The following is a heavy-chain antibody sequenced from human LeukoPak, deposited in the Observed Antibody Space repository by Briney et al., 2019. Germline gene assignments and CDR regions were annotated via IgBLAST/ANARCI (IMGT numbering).Heavy chain of an antibody. CDR3: AREKVVIAATHYYGMDV. V-gene: IGHV6-1*01. Sequence: SQTLSLTFAISGDRVSTNNAAWSWLRQSPSRGLEWLGRTYYRSKWYNYYAGSVKSRIIFNTDTSKNQFSLQLNSVTPEDTAVYYCAREKVVIAATHYYGMDVWGQGTTVTVSS. CDR1: GDRVSTNNAA. J-gene: IGHJ6*02. CDR2: TYYRSKWYN. D-gene: IGHD2-15*01.